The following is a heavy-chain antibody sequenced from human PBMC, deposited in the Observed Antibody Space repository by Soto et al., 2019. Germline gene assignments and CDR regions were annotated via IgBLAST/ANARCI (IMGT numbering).Heavy chain of an antibody. CDR3: AREWVNYYYGMAV. D-gene: IGHD2-21*01. Sequence: SETLSLTCTVSGGSISSGGYYWSWIRQHPGKGLEWIGYIYYSGSTYYNPSLKSRVTISVDTSKNQFSLKLSSVTAADTAVYYCAREWVNYYYGMAVWGQGTTVTVSS. V-gene: IGHV4-31*03. CDR1: GGSISSGGYY. CDR2: IYYSGST. J-gene: IGHJ6*02.